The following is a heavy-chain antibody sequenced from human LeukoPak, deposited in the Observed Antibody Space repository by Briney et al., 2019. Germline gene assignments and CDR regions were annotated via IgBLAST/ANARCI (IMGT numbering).Heavy chain of an antibody. J-gene: IGHJ5*02. Sequence: PGRSLRLSCAASGFTFDDYAMHWVRQAPGKGLEWVSGISWNSGSIGYADSVKGRFTISRDNAKNSLYLQMNSLRAEDTAVYYCARSGDYTYYDFWSGPRGVDPWGQGTLVTVSS. V-gene: IGHV3-9*01. CDR3: ARSGDYTYYDFWSGPRGVDP. CDR2: ISWNSGSI. D-gene: IGHD3-3*01. CDR1: GFTFDDYA.